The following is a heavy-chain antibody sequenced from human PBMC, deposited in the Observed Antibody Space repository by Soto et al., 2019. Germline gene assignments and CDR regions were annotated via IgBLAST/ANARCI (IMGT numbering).Heavy chain of an antibody. CDR2: IWSDGNNK. Sequence: QVQLVESGGGVVQPGKSLSLSCAASGFAFNTYGFHWVRQAPGKGLEWVAVIWSDGNNKYYADSVKGRFTISRDSSKNTLYLQMNSLRAEDTAVYYCARIQLDTIMALDYWGQGTLVTVSS. CDR3: ARIQLDTIMALDY. V-gene: IGHV3-33*01. CDR1: GFAFNTYG. D-gene: IGHD1-1*01. J-gene: IGHJ4*02.